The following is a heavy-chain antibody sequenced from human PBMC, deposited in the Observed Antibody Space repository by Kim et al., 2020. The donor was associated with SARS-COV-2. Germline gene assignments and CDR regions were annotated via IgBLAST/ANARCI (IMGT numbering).Heavy chain of an antibody. CDR2: IYPGDSDT. J-gene: IGHJ4*02. Sequence: GESLKISCKGSGYSFTSYWIGWVRQMPGKGLEWMGIIYPGDSDTRYSPSFQGQVTISADKSISTAYLQWSSLKASDTALYYCARGSYDSSGYYYRLDYWGQGTLVTVSS. CDR3: ARGSYDSSGYYYRLDY. CDR1: GYSFTSYW. D-gene: IGHD3-22*01. V-gene: IGHV5-51*01.